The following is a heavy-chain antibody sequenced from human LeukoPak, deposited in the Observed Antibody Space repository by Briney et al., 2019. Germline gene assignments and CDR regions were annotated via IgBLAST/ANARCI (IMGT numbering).Heavy chain of an antibody. CDR3: ASGQKLGF. CDR2: IKQDGSDK. Sequence: GGSLRLSCVASGFTFSSYWMSWVRQAPGKGLEWLANIKQDGSDKYYVDSVKGRFTISRDNAKNSLYLQMNSLRAEDTAVYYCASGQKLGFWGQGTLVTVSS. J-gene: IGHJ4*02. V-gene: IGHV3-7*01. D-gene: IGHD6-13*01. CDR1: GFTFSSYW.